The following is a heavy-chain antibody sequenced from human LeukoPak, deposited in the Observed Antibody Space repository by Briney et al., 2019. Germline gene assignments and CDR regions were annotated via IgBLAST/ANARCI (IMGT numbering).Heavy chain of an antibody. Sequence: ASVTVSCKASGGTFSSYAISWVRRAPGQGLEWMGGIIPIFGTANYAQKFQGRVTITADESTSTAYMELSSLRSEDTAVYYCARGRDDNSGYYYGSFDYWGQGTLVTVSS. V-gene: IGHV1-69*13. J-gene: IGHJ4*02. CDR3: ARGRDDNSGYYYGSFDY. D-gene: IGHD3-22*01. CDR2: IIPIFGTA. CDR1: GGTFSSYA.